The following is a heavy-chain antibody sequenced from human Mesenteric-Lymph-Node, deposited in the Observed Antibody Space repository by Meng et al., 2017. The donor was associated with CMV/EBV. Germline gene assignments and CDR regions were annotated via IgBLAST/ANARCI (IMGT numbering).Heavy chain of an antibody. V-gene: IGHV3-48*04. CDR2: ISSSSSTI. CDR3: ARGRDAFDI. Sequence: GESLKISCAASGFTFNTYSMNWVRQAPGKGLEWVSYISSSSSTIYYADSVKGRFTISRDNAKNSLYLQMNSLRAEDTAVYYCARGRDAFDIWGQGTMVTVSS. CDR1: GFTFNTYS. J-gene: IGHJ3*02.